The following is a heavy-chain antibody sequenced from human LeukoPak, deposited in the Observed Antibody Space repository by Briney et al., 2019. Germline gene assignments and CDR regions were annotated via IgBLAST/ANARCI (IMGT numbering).Heavy chain of an antibody. J-gene: IGHJ6*03. Sequence: GGSLRLSCAASGFTVSSNYMSWVRQAPGKGLEWVSFIYSDNTHYSDSVKGRFTISRDNSKNTLYLQMNSLRAEDTAVYYCAKGGAVSSKSITMVRGTRKYSYYMDVWGKGTTVTISS. D-gene: IGHD3-10*01. CDR3: AKGGAVSSKSITMVRGTRKYSYYMDV. V-gene: IGHV3-53*01. CDR1: GFTVSSNY. CDR2: IYSDNT.